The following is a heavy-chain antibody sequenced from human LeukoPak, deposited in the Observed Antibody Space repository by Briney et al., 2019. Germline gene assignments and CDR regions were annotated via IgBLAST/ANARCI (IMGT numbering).Heavy chain of an antibody. CDR3: ARQTGYCSGGSCYSPPYFDY. J-gene: IGHJ4*02. CDR2: IYYSGST. Sequence: SETLSLTCTVSGGSISSYYWSWIRQPPGKGLEWIGYIYYSGSTNYNPSLKSRVTISVDTSKNQFSLKLSSVTAADTAVYHCARQTGYCSGGSCYSPPYFDYWGQGTLVTVSS. D-gene: IGHD2-15*01. V-gene: IGHV4-59*08. CDR1: GGSISSYY.